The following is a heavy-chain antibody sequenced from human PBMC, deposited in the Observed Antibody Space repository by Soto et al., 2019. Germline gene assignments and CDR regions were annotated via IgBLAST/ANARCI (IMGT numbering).Heavy chain of an antibody. Sequence: PGGSLRLSCAVSGFTFSNYAMTWVRQAPGKGLEWVSTILVGGSTHYEDSVKGRFTISRDTSKNTAYLQMNSLTAGDTAFYYCAKATATSGGAFEIYGQGTMVTVSS. CDR2: ILVGGST. V-gene: IGHV3-23*01. CDR3: AKATATSGGAFEI. D-gene: IGHD1-1*01. CDR1: GFTFSNYA. J-gene: IGHJ3*02.